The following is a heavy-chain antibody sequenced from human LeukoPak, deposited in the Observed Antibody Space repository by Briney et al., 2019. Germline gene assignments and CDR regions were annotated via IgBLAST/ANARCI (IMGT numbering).Heavy chain of an antibody. CDR1: GFTFSSYA. CDR2: ISGSGGST. CDR3: AKDQRYGSSWKVPDY. V-gene: IGHV3-23*01. J-gene: IGHJ4*02. D-gene: IGHD6-13*01. Sequence: GGSLRLSCAASGFTFSSYAMSWARQAPGKGLEWVSTISGSGGSTYYADSVKGRFTISRDNSKNTLYLQMNSLRAEDTAVYYCAKDQRYGSSWKVPDYWGQGTLVTVSS.